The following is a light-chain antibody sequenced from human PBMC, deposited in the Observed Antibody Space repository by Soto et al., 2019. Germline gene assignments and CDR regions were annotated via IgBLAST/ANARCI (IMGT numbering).Light chain of an antibody. Sequence: DMKMTESGSSVSAAVGGSITITCQASQDIANYLNWYQQKPGKAPNLLIYDASILQTGVPSRFSGGGFGTDFTLTISSLQPEDIATYYCQQYYNLPIAFGQGTRLEIK. CDR3: QQYYNLPIA. V-gene: IGKV1-33*01. CDR2: DAS. CDR1: QDIANY. J-gene: IGKJ5*01.